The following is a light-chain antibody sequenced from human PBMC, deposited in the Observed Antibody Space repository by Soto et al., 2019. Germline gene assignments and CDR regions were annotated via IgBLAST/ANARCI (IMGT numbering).Light chain of an antibody. J-gene: IGKJ2*01. CDR1: QSISRS. V-gene: IGKV3-15*01. Sequence: EILVTQSPAILSVSPGERATLCFRASQSISRSLAWYQQKPGQAPRLLISDASTRATGIPARFSGSGSGTEFTLTISSLQSEDFALYYCHQYNSWPPGTFGQGTKVDI. CDR2: DAS. CDR3: HQYNSWPPGT.